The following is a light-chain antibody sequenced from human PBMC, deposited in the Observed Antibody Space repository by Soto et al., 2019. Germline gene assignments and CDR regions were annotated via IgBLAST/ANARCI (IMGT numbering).Light chain of an antibody. Sequence: DIQLTQSPSFLSASVGDRVTITCRASQGISVNFAWYQQQPRKAPKLLIFAASTLKSGVPSRFSGSGSGTEFTLTISSLQPEDFATYYCQQLQSPPPTFGQGTKLEIK. CDR1: QGISVN. CDR3: QQLQSPPPT. J-gene: IGKJ2*01. V-gene: IGKV1-9*01. CDR2: AAS.